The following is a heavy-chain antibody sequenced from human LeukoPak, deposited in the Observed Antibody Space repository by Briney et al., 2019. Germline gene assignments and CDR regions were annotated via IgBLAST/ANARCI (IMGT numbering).Heavy chain of an antibody. CDR1: GFTVSSTY. J-gene: IGHJ4*02. CDR3: ARRLLTGYYEF. V-gene: IGHV3-66*01. D-gene: IGHD3-9*01. CDR2: LYSGDTT. Sequence: QPGGSLRLSCAASGFTVSSTYMSWVRQAPGKGLEWLSALYSGDTTYYANSVKGRFTISRDNSENMLYLQMNSLRAEDTAEYYCARRLLTGYYEFWGQGILVTVSS.